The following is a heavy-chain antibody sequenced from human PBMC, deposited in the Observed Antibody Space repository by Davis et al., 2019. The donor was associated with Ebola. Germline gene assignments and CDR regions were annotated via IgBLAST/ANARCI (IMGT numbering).Heavy chain of an antibody. D-gene: IGHD3-16*01. CDR1: GFTFSGSA. CDR2: IRSKANSYAT. CDR3: VRRLRGDDAFDF. Sequence: GESLKISCAASGFTFSGSAMHWVRQASGKGLEWVGRIRSKANSYATAYAASVKGRFTISRDDSKNTAYLQMDSLRVEDTALYYCVRRLRGDDAFDFWGQGTVVTVSS. J-gene: IGHJ3*01. V-gene: IGHV3-73*01.